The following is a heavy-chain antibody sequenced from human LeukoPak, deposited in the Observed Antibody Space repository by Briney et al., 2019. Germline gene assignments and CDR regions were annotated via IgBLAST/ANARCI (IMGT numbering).Heavy chain of an antibody. Sequence: ASVKLSCTASGGGFTSYAISWVWQGPGQGLEWMGGSIPIFGTANYAQKSQGRVTITTEESTTTAYMELTGLRSEDTAVYSCAGSTTVTALNWFDHWGQGTLVTVSS. V-gene: IGHV1-69*05. CDR3: AGSTTVTALNWFDH. CDR2: SIPIFGTA. J-gene: IGHJ5*02. CDR1: GGGFTSYA. D-gene: IGHD4-17*01.